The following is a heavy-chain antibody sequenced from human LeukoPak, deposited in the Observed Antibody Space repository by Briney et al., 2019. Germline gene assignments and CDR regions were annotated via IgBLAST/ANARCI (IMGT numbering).Heavy chain of an antibody. CDR3: AKELYGGGTGNWFDP. V-gene: IGHV3-23*01. J-gene: IGHJ5*02. CDR1: GFTFSSHA. Sequence: GGSLRLSCTTSGFTFSSHAMSWVRQAPGKGLEWVSVISGSGGSTYYGDSVKGRFTISRDNSKNTLYLQMNSLRAEDTAVYYCAKELYGGGTGNWFDPWGQGTLVTVSS. CDR2: ISGSGGST. D-gene: IGHD4-23*01.